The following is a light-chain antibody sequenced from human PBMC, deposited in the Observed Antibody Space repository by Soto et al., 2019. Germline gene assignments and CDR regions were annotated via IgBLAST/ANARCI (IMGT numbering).Light chain of an antibody. Sequence: QSVLTQPPSVSGAPVQKVTISCTRSSSNIGAAYDVHWYQHLPGTAPKLLIYGNNNRPSGVPDRFSGSKSGTSASLAITGLQAEDEADYYCQSYDSSLSGWVFGGGTKVTFL. CDR2: GNN. J-gene: IGLJ3*02. CDR3: QSYDSSLSGWV. CDR1: SSNIGAAYD. V-gene: IGLV1-40*01.